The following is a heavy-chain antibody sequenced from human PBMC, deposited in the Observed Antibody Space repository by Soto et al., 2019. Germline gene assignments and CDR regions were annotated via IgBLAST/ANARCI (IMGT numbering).Heavy chain of an antibody. CDR1: GGTFSSYS. D-gene: IGHD1-26*01. J-gene: IGHJ4*02. Sequence: QVQLVQSGAEVKKPGSSVKVSCKASGGTFSSYSINWVRQAPGQGLEWMGEIIPIFGTANYAQKFQGRVTITAPEATSTACMERSSLRSEETAVYYCARDGGRHSGGIDYWGQGPLVTVS. CDR3: ARDGGRHSGGIDY. V-gene: IGHV1-69*01. CDR2: IIPIFGTA.